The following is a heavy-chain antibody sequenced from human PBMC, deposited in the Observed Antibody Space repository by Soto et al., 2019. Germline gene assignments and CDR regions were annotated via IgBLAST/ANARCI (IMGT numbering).Heavy chain of an antibody. CDR3: ARDPPHPYSARYYMGLSDGMDV. Sequence: SETLSLTCTVSGGSISSYYWSWIRQPPGKGLEWIGYIYYNGSTNYNPSLKSRVTISVDTSKNQFSLKVKSVTAADTAVYYCARDPPHPYSARYYMGLSDGMDVWGQGTTVTVSS. J-gene: IGHJ6*02. V-gene: IGHV4-59*01. CDR1: GGSISSYY. D-gene: IGHD1-26*01. CDR2: IYYNGST.